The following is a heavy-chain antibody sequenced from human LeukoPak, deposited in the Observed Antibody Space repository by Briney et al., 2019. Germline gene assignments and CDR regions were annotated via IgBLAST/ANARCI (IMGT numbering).Heavy chain of an antibody. J-gene: IGHJ3*02. Sequence: GGSLRLFCTASGFTFSNYPINFVRQAPGKGLDWVSAISGSGTTIYYADAVRGRFTISRDNSKNTVYLQMNSLRAEDTALYYCVTKLYVSHHTHAFDIWGQGTMVTVSP. CDR3: VTKLYVSHHTHAFDI. V-gene: IGHV3-23*01. D-gene: IGHD3-16*01. CDR1: GFTFSNYP. CDR2: ISGSGTTI.